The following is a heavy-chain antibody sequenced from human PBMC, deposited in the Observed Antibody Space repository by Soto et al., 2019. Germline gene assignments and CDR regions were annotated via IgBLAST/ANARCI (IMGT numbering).Heavy chain of an antibody. CDR3: ARVGVDWLYTPFDY. CDR2: INHSGST. V-gene: IGHV4-34*01. D-gene: IGHD3-9*01. J-gene: IGHJ4*02. CDR1: GGSFSGYY. Sequence: PSETLSLTCAVYGGSFSGYYWSWIRQPPGKGLEWIGEINHSGSTNYNPSLKSRVTISVDTSKNQFSLKLSSVTAADTAVYYCARVGVDWLYTPFDYWGQGTLVTVSS.